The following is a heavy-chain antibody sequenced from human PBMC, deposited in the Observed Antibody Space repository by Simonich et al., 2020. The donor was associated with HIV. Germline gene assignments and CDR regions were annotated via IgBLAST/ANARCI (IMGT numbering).Heavy chain of an antibody. V-gene: IGHV3-23*01. J-gene: IGHJ4*02. CDR3: AKDRYYNFWSGYYDY. Sequence: EVQLLESGGGLVQPGGSLRLSCAASGCTFSSYAMSWVRQAPGKGRGWAPAISGSGGSTYYADSVKGRFTISRDNSKNTLYLKMNSLRAEDTAVYYCAKDRYYNFWSGYYDYWGQGTLVTVSS. CDR2: ISGSGGST. CDR1: GCTFSSYA. D-gene: IGHD3-3*01.